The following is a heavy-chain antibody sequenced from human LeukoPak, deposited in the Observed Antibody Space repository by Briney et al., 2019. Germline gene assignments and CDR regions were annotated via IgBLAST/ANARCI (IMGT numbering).Heavy chain of an antibody. V-gene: IGHV1-18*01. CDR3: ARDYYDSSGYYVYFDY. CDR2: ISAYNGNT. J-gene: IGHJ4*02. CDR1: GYTFTSYG. Sequence: ASVKVSCKASGYTFTSYGISWVRQAPRQGLEWMGWISAYNGNTNYAQKLQGRVTMTTDTSTSTAYMELRSLRSDDTAVYYCARDYYDSSGYYVYFDYWGQGTLVTVSS. D-gene: IGHD3-22*01.